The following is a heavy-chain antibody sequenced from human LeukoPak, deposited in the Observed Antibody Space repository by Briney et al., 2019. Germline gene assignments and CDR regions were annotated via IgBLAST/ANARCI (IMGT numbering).Heavy chain of an antibody. CDR1: GFTFSSYG. CDR2: IPYDGSNK. D-gene: IGHD3-22*01. V-gene: IGHV3-30*03. J-gene: IGHJ4*02. Sequence: GGSLRLSCAASGFTFSSYGMHWVRQAPGKGLEWVAVIPYDGSNKYYADSVKGRFTISRDNSKNTLYLQMNSLRAEDTAVYYCARGQAPDYDSSGYLRFDYWGQGTLVTVSS. CDR3: ARGQAPDYDSSGYLRFDY.